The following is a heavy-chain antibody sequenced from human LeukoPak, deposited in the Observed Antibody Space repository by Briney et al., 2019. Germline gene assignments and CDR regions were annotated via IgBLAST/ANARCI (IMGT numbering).Heavy chain of an antibody. D-gene: IGHD1-7*01. J-gene: IGHJ6*03. CDR1: GFTVSSNY. V-gene: IGHV3-53*01. CDR2: IYSVGST. CDR3: AREASITGTTYHYYYMDV. Sequence: GGSLRLSCAASGFTVSSNYMTWVRQAPGKGLEWDSVIYSVGSTYHADSVKGRFTISRDSYKNTLYLQMNSLRAEDTAVYFCAREASITGTTYHYYYMDVWGEGTTVTVSS.